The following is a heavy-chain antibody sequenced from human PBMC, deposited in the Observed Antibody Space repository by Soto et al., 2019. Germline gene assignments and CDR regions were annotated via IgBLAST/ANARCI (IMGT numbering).Heavy chain of an antibody. V-gene: IGHV4-34*02. CDR2: INHRGST. Sequence: QVHLQQWGAGLLKPSETLSLTCAVYGESFIGYYWTWIRQPPGKGLEWIGEINHRGSTNYIPSLKSRVTISIDTSKNQFSLKLTSVTAADTSVYYCARTDIVTTNWFDPWGQGTLVTVSS. J-gene: IGHJ5*02. CDR1: GESFIGYY. CDR3: ARTDIVTTNWFDP. D-gene: IGHD5-12*01.